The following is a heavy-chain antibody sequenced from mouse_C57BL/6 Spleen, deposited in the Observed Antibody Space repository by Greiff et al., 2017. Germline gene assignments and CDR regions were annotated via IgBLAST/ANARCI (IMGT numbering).Heavy chain of an antibody. Sequence: VQLQQPGAELVKPGASVKMSCKASGYTFTSYWMHWVKQRPGRGLEWIGRIDPNSGGTKYNEKFKGKATLTVDKPSSTAYMQLSSLTSGDSAVYYGARSYYYGSSWYFDVWGTGTTVTVSS. D-gene: IGHD1-1*01. J-gene: IGHJ1*03. V-gene: IGHV1-72*01. CDR3: ARSYYYGSSWYFDV. CDR1: GYTFTSYW. CDR2: IDPNSGGT.